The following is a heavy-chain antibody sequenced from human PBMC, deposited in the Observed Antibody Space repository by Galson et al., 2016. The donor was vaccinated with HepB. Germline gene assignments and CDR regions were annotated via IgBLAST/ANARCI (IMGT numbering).Heavy chain of an antibody. D-gene: IGHD1-7*01. CDR1: GFTFSSYW. CDR3: AGDGGLGTPFDC. J-gene: IGHJ4*02. CDR2: IRND. Sequence: SLRLSCAASGFTFSSYWIHWVRQAPGKGLEWVSRIRNDETTSVIGRFTISRDNAKNTLYLEMNGLRAEDTAVYYCAGDGGLGTPFDCWGQGTLVTVSS. V-gene: IGHV3-74*01.